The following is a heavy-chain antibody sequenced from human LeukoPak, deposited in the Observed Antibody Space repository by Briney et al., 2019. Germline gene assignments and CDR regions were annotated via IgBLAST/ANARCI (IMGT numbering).Heavy chain of an antibody. Sequence: GWSLRLYCAAPGFSINCYAMRGVRQAPGKGLEWDITISGSVIATNCADSVKGRFTVSRDNSKNTRYLQMDSLRAEYTAVYYCASRGRHSASDYWGEGALVTVSS. V-gene: IGHV3-23*01. CDR1: GFSINCYA. J-gene: IGHJ4*02. CDR3: ASRGRHSASDY. CDR2: ISGSVIAT. D-gene: IGHD1-26*01.